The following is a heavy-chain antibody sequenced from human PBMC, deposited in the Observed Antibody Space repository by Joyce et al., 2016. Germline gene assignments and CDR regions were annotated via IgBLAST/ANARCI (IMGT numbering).Heavy chain of an antibody. J-gene: IGHJ3*02. D-gene: IGHD3-22*01. CDR2: INAGNGNT. CDR1: GYTFTTYT. CDR3: ARDAPPTYYYDSSGLPDAFDI. Sequence: QVQLVQSGAEVKKPGASVKVSCKASGYTFTTYTMHWVRQAPGQRLEWMGGINAGNGNTEYAQKFQGRVTITRDTSASIAYMELSSLRSEDTAVYYCARDAPPTYYYDSSGLPDAFDIWGQGTMVTVSS. V-gene: IGHV1-3*01.